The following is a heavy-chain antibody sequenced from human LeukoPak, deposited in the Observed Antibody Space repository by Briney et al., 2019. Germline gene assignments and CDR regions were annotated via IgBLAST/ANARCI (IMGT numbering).Heavy chain of an antibody. CDR3: ASEERFLEWLFPRRGFDY. CDR2: ISYDGSNK. Sequence: GGSLRLSCAASGFTFSSYAMHWVRQAPGKGLEWVAVISYDGSNKYYADSVKGRFTISRGNSKNTLYLQMNSLRAEDTAVYYCASEERFLEWLFPRRGFDYWGQGTLVTVSS. CDR1: GFTFSSYA. J-gene: IGHJ4*02. V-gene: IGHV3-30-3*01. D-gene: IGHD3-3*01.